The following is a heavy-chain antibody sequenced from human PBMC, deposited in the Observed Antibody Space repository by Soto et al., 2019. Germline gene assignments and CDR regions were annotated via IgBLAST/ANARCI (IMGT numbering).Heavy chain of an antibody. V-gene: IGHV3-30-3*01. CDR3: LGDYSGWFDL. Sequence: QVQLVESGGGVVQPGRSLRLSCAASGFTFSSYPIHWVRQAPGKGLEGVGSISYDGTSEDVADSLSGRFTPSRDNRKNLLRLQLTRLSSEDTAVSYCLGDYSGWFDLWGQGTLVTVSS. CDR2: ISYDGTSE. J-gene: IGHJ5*02. D-gene: IGHD3-10*01. CDR1: GFTFSSYP.